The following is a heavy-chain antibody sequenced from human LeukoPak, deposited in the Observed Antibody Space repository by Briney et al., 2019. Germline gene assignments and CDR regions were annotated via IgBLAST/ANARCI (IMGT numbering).Heavy chain of an antibody. D-gene: IGHD1-26*01. V-gene: IGHV3-23*01. CDR1: GFTFSSYA. CDR3: AREVDSGSYRPSYYFDY. Sequence: GGSLRLSCAASGFTFSSYAMSWVRQAPGKGLEWVSGISDSGSSTYYADSVKGRFTISRDNSKNTLYLQMNSLRAEDTAVYYCAREVDSGSYRPSYYFDYWGQGTLVTVSS. J-gene: IGHJ4*02. CDR2: ISDSGSST.